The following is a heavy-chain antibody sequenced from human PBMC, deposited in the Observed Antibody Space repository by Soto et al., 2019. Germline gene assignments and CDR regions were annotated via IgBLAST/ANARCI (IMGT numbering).Heavy chain of an antibody. J-gene: IGHJ4*01. CDR1: GFTFSNAW. D-gene: IGHD3-10*01. CDR3: TTDPYITRIMVRFDY. Sequence: PGGSLRLSCAASGFTFSNAWINWVRQAPGKGLEWVGRVKSKNDGGTTDFAAPVKGRFAISRDDSKNMVYLEMNSLQTEDTAIFYCTTDPYITRIMVRFDYGGHGPRVTVPS. V-gene: IGHV3-15*07. CDR2: VKSKNDGGTT.